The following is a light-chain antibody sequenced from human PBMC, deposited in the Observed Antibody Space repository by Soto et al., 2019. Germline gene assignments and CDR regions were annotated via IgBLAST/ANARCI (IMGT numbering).Light chain of an antibody. J-gene: IGLJ3*02. CDR3: LLYRGSGVSV. CDR2: STN. CDR1: SGSVSTSYY. Sequence: QAVVTQEPSFSVSPGGTVTLTCGLSSGSVSTSYYPSWYQQTPGQAPRTLIYSTNIRSSGVPDRFSGSILGNKAALTITGSQADDESEYYCLLYRGSGVSVFGGGTQLTVL. V-gene: IGLV8-61*01.